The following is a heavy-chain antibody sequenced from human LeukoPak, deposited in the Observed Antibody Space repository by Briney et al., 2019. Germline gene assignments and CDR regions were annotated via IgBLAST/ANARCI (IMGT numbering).Heavy chain of an antibody. CDR3: ARDTADIVVVPAAH. CDR2: ISAYNGNT. D-gene: IGHD2-2*01. CDR1: GYTFTSYG. Sequence: ASVKVSCKASGYTFTSYGISWVRQAPGQGLEWMGWISAYNGNTNYAQKLQGRVTMTTDTPTSTAYMELRSLRSDDTAVYYCARDTADIVVVPAAHWGQGTLVTVSS. V-gene: IGHV1-18*01. J-gene: IGHJ4*02.